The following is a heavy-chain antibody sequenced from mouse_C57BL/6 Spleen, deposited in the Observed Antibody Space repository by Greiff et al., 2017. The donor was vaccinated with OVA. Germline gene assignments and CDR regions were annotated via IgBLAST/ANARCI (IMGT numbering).Heavy chain of an antibody. CDR2: IWSDGST. J-gene: IGHJ4*01. Sequence: VQLQQSGPGLVAPSQSLSITCTVSGFSLTSYGVHWVRQPPGKGLEWLVVIWSDGSTTYNSALKSRLSISKDNSKSQVFLKMNSLQTDDTAMYYCARHAPDCYAMDYWGQGTSVTVSS. CDR3: ARHAPDCYAMDY. CDR1: GFSLTSYG. V-gene: IGHV2-6-1*01.